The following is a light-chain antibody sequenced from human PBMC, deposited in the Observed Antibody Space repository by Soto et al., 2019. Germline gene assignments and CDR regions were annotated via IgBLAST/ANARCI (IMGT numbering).Light chain of an antibody. CDR3: QHYDHLPPLS. Sequence: DIQMTQSPSSLSASVGDRVTITCQASQDIRNYLNWYQQKPGKAPNLLIYDASNLRAGVPSRFRGSGSGTEFTFPISSRQPEDIATYYCQHYDHLPPLSFGGGTKVEIK. J-gene: IGKJ4*01. CDR2: DAS. V-gene: IGKV1-33*01. CDR1: QDIRNY.